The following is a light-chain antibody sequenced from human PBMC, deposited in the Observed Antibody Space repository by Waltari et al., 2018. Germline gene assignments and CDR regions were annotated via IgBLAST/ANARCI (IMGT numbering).Light chain of an antibody. CDR3: QQSYSTPMYT. V-gene: IGKV1-39*01. Sequence: DIQMTQSPSTLSASVGDRVTIPCRASPIINTYLPGYQQKPGKAPNLLIYSASSLQSGVPSRFSGSGSGTDFTLTISSLQPEDFATYYCQQSYSTPMYTFGQGTKLEIK. CDR1: PIINTY. CDR2: SAS. J-gene: IGKJ2*01.